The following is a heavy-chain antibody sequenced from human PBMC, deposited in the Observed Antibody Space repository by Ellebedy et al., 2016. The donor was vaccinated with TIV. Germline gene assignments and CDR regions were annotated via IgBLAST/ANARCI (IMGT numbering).Heavy chain of an antibody. J-gene: IGHJ4*02. CDR2: LSHDEKKR. D-gene: IGHD5-24*01. V-gene: IGHV3-30*02. CDR3: ATESDGSNGKYCQALEC. CDR1: GVSFSRNG. Sequence: PGGSLRLSCAASGVSFSRNGMYWVRQAPGKGLEWVAFLSHDEKKRYYADSVRGRFTISRDNAKNTLYLQMNSLRVEDSALYHCATESDGSNGKYCQALECWGQGTLVTVSS.